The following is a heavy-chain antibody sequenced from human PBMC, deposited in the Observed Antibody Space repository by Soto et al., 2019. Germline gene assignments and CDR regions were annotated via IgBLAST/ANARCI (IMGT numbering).Heavy chain of an antibody. J-gene: IGHJ5*02. CDR1: GFTFSAHG. CDR3: ARDLRGYDCWFGP. Sequence: QVQVVESGGGVVQPGRSLRLSCAASGFTFSAHGMHWVRQAPGKGLEWLAIIWNDGNNKYYADSVKGRFTISRDNSKNTVYLQMNSLRADDTAVYHCARDLRGYDCWFGPWGQGTLVTVSS. CDR2: IWNDGNNK. V-gene: IGHV3-33*01. D-gene: IGHD5-12*01.